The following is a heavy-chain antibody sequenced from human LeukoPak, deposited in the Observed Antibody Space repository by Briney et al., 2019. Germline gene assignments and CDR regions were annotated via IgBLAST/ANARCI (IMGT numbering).Heavy chain of an antibody. J-gene: IGHJ4*02. CDR3: ARRWGNIVGVTYEY. CDR2: IYYTGST. V-gene: IGHV4-39*01. D-gene: IGHD3-16*01. CDR1: GSSITSVSHY. Sequence: SETLSLTCTISGSSITSVSHYWGWIRQPPGKGLEWIGDIYYTGSTYYSPALRSRVTMSVHTSENQFSLRLNSVTAVDTAVYYCARRWGNIVGVTYEYWGQGTLVTVSS.